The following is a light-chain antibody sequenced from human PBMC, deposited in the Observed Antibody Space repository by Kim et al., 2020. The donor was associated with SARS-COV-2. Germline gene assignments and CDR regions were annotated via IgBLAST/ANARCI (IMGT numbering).Light chain of an antibody. CDR3: QQSYSTPYT. CDR1: QSISSY. J-gene: IGKJ2*01. Sequence: ASVGDRVTITCRASQSISSYLNWYQQKPGTAPKLLIYAASSLQSGVPSRFSGSGSGTDFTLTISSLQPEDFATYYCQQSYSTPYTFGQGTKLEI. CDR2: AAS. V-gene: IGKV1-39*01.